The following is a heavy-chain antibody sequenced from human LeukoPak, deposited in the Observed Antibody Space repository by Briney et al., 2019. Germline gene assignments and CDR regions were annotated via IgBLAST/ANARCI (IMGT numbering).Heavy chain of an antibody. V-gene: IGHV3-30*18. CDR2: ISYDGSNK. J-gene: IGHJ4*02. CDR3: AKNSPGGSGLEY. D-gene: IGHD3-10*01. Sequence: GGSLRLSCAASGFTFSSYGMHWVRQAPGKGLEWVAVISYDGSNKYYADPVKGRFTISRDNSKNTLYLQMNSLRAEDTAVYYCAKNSPGGSGLEYWGQGTLVTVSS. CDR1: GFTFSSYG.